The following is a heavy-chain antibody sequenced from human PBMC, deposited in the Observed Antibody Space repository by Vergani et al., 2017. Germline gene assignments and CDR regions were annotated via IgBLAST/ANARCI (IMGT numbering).Heavy chain of an antibody. Sequence: QVQLQESGPGLVKPSQTLSLTCTVSGGSISSGSYYWSWIRQPAGKGLEWIGHFFTSGSTNYNPSLKSRVTISVDTSKNQFSLKLSSVTAADTAVYYWARDRQLGYCSVDRCYYYYGMDVWGQGTTVTVSS. CDR1: GGSISSGSYY. J-gene: IGHJ6*02. CDR2: FFTSGST. CDR3: ARDRQLGYCSVDRCYYYYGMDV. V-gene: IGHV4-61*02. D-gene: IGHD2-15*01.